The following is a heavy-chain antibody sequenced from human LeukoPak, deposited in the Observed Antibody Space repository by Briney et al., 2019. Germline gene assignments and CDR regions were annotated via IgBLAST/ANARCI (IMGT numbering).Heavy chain of an antibody. CDR2: IYYSGST. CDR1: GGSISGYY. Sequence: PSETLSLTCTVSGGSISGYYWSWIRQPPGKGLEWIGYIYYSGSTNYNPSLKSRVTISVDTSKNQFSLKLSSVTAADTAVYYCARGLTYCGGDCYPDNWFDPWGQGTLVTVSS. D-gene: IGHD2-21*02. J-gene: IGHJ5*02. CDR3: ARGLTYCGGDCYPDNWFDP. V-gene: IGHV4-59*12.